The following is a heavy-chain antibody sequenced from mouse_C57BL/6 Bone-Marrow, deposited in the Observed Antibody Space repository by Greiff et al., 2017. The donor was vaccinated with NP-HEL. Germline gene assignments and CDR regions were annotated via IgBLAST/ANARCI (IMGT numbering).Heavy chain of an antibody. D-gene: IGHD4-1*01. V-gene: IGHV5-9-1*02. CDR3: TRALTYSYFDY. Sequence: EVMLVESGEGLVKPGGSLKLSCAASGFTFSSYAMSWVRQTPEKRLEWVAYISSGGDYIYYADTVKGRFTISRDNARNTLYLQMSSLKSEDTAMYYCTRALTYSYFDYWGQGTTLTVSS. CDR2: ISSGGDYI. CDR1: GFTFSSYA. J-gene: IGHJ2*01.